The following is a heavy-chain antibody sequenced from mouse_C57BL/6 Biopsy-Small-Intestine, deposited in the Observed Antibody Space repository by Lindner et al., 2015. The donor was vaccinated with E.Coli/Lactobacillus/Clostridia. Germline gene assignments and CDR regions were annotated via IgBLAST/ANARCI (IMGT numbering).Heavy chain of an antibody. J-gene: IGHJ3*01. D-gene: IGHD1-1*01. CDR2: INPYNGGT. Sequence: VQLQESGPVLVKPGASVKMPCKASGYTFTDYYMNWVKQSHGKSLEWIGVINPYNGGTSYNQKFKGKATLTVDKSSSTAYMELNSLTSEDSAVYYCARSRDYYGSSYGAWGQGTLVTVSA. CDR3: ARSRDYYGSSYGA. V-gene: IGHV1-19*01. CDR1: GYTFTDYY.